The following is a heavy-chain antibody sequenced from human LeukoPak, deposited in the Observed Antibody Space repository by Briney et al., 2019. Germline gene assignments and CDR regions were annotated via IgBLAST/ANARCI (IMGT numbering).Heavy chain of an antibody. CDR1: GLTFSSYS. Sequence: GGSLRLSCAASGLTFSSYSMNWVRQAPGKGLEWVSSISSSSRYIYYADSVKGRFTISRANAKNSLYLQMNSLRAEDTAVYYCARGIAVAGSSRRAFDIWGQGTMVTVSS. CDR2: ISSSSRYI. V-gene: IGHV3-21*01. CDR3: ARGIAVAGSSRRAFDI. J-gene: IGHJ3*02. D-gene: IGHD6-19*01.